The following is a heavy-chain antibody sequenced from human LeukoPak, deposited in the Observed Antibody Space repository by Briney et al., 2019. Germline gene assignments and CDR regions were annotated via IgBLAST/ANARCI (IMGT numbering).Heavy chain of an antibody. CDR1: GFTFSSYW. J-gene: IGHJ3*02. V-gene: IGHV3-7*01. CDR3: ARDPGIVEHDAFDI. D-gene: IGHD1-26*01. CDR2: IKQDGSEK. Sequence: GGSLRLSCAASGFTFSSYWMSWVRQAPGKGLEWVANIKQDGSEKYYVDSVKGRFTISRDNAKNSLYLQMNSLRAEDTAVYYCARDPGIVEHDAFDIWGQGTMVTVSS.